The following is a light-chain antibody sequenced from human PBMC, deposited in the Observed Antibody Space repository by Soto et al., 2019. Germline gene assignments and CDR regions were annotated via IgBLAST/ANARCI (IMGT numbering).Light chain of an antibody. J-gene: IGLJ3*02. CDR2: EVS. CDR3: SSYTSSTTWV. CDR1: SSDVSGYNY. Sequence: QSVLTQPASVSGSPGQSITISCTGTSSDVSGYNYVSWYQQHPGKAPKLMIYEVSNRPSGVSDRFSGSRSGNTASLTISGLQAEYESDYYCSSYTSSTTWVFGGGTKLTVL. V-gene: IGLV2-14*01.